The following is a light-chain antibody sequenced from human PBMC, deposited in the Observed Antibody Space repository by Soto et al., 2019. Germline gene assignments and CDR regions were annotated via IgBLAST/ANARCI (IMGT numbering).Light chain of an antibody. V-gene: IGLV4-69*01. CDR3: QTWGSGTVV. CDR2: LNGDGSH. Sequence: QLVLTQSPSASASLGASVKLTCTLSSGHTNYAIAWHQQQPEKGPRYLMKLNGDGSHSKGDGIPDRFSGSSSGTERYLTISSLQSEDEADYYCQTWGSGTVVFGGGTQLTVL. CDR1: SGHTNYA. J-gene: IGLJ2*01.